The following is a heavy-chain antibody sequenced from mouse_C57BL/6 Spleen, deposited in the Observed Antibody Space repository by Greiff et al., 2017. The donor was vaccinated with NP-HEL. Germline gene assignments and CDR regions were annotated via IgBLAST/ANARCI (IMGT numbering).Heavy chain of an antibody. CDR2: IDPSDSET. J-gene: IGHJ4*01. V-gene: IGHV1-52*01. CDR1: GYTFTSYW. Sequence: QVQLQQPGAELVRPGSSVKLSCKASGYTFTSYWMHWVKQRPIQGLEWIGNIDPSDSETHYNQKFKDKATLTVDKSSSTAYMQLSSLTSEDSAVYYCARDTTVVATDYYAMDYWGQGTSVTVSS. D-gene: IGHD1-1*01. CDR3: ARDTTVVATDYYAMDY.